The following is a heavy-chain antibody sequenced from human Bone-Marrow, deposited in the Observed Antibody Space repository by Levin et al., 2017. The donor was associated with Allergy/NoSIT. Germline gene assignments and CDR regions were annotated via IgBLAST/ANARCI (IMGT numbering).Heavy chain of an antibody. CDR3: ARDRYNWTDGGANWYDP. CDR1: GGSISSGGHY. D-gene: IGHD1-1*01. J-gene: IGHJ5*02. CDR2: IYHLGST. V-gene: IGHV4-31*03. Sequence: SQTLSLTCTVSGGSISSGGHYWSWIRHHPGKGLEWIGYIYHLGSTYYNPSLESRVTISVDTSKNQFSLKLSSVTAADTAVYYCARDRYNWTDGGANWYDPWGQGTLVTVSS.